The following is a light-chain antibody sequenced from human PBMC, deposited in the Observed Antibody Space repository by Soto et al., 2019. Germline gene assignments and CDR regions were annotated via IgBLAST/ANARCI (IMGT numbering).Light chain of an antibody. V-gene: IGKV1-39*01. CDR2: AAS. Sequence: DIQLIQSPSSVSASVGDRVTITCRANEKMTRYLNWYQQKPGKAPKLLIYAASNLQSGVPSRFSGSGSGADFILTISSLQPEDSATYYCQQSYSTPRTFGQGTKVEVK. CDR3: QQSYSTPRT. J-gene: IGKJ1*01. CDR1: EKMTRY.